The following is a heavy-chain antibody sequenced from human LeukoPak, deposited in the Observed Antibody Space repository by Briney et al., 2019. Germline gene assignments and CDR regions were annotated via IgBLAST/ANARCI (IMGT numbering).Heavy chain of an antibody. CDR2: IRYDGSVK. Sequence: GGSLRLSCAASGFTFSSDAMSWVRQAPGKGLEWVAFIRYDGSVKDYADSVKGRFTISRDNSKNTLYLQMNSLRAEDTAVYYCARAKYSSGWYGTGRGIDYWGQGTLVTVSS. CDR3: ARAKYSSGWYGTGRGIDY. J-gene: IGHJ4*02. D-gene: IGHD6-19*01. V-gene: IGHV3-30*02. CDR1: GFTFSSDA.